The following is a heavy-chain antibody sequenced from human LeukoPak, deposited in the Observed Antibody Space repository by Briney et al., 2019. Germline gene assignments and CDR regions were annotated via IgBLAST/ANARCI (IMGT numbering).Heavy chain of an antibody. CDR3: ARDPCSRSSCPLRY. J-gene: IGHJ4*02. D-gene: IGHD6-13*01. CDR1: GGSLSGYY. V-gene: IGHV4-34*01. Sequence: SETLSLTCGVSGGSLSGYYCNWIRQTSGKGLEWIGEINHSGTTNIDPSLRGRVAISVDRSNNQCSLRLTSVTAADTAVYYCARDPCSRSSCPLRYWGQGTQVTVSS. CDR2: INHSGTT.